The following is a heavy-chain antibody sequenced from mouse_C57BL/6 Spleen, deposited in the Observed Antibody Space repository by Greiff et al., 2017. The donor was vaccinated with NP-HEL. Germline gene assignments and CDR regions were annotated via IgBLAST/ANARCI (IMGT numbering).Heavy chain of an antibody. Sequence: QVQLQQSGPELVKPGASVKISCKASGYAFSSSWMNWVKQRPGKGLEWIGRIYPGDGDTNYNGKFKGKATLTADKSSSTAYMQLSSLTSEDSAVYFCAREPSYYYGSSYGFAYWGQGTLVTVSA. D-gene: IGHD1-1*01. CDR3: AREPSYYYGSSYGFAY. CDR1: GYAFSSSW. CDR2: IYPGDGDT. V-gene: IGHV1-82*01. J-gene: IGHJ3*01.